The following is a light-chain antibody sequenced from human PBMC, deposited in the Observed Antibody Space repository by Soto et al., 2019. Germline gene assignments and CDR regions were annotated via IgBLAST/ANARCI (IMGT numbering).Light chain of an antibody. CDR2: GTS. CDR3: QQYDSSVT. J-gene: IGKJ1*01. CDR1: QSFSSTF. Sequence: EILLTQSPDSLSLSPGDRATLSCRASQSFSSTFFAWYQQKPGQAPRLLIYGTSSRATGISDRFSGSGSGTDFTLTISRLEPEDFAVYYCQQYDSSVTFGQGTKVEIK. V-gene: IGKV3-20*01.